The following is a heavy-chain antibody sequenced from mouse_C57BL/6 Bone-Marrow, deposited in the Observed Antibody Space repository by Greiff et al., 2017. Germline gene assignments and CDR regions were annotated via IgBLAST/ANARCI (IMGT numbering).Heavy chain of an antibody. CDR3: ARAGLRRYFAV. CDR1: GYTFTSYW. CDR2: IHPNSGST. D-gene: IGHD3-3*01. V-gene: IGHV1-64*01. J-gene: IGHJ1*03. Sequence: QVQLQQPGAELVKPGASVKLSCKASGYTFTSYWMHWVKQRPGQGLEWIGMIHPNSGSTNYNEKFKSKATLTVDKSSSTAYMQLSSLTSEDSAVYYCARAGLRRYFAVWGTGTTVTVSS.